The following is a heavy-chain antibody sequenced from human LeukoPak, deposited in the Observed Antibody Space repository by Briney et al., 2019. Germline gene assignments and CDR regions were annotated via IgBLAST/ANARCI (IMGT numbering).Heavy chain of an antibody. CDR2: IYHSGTT. Sequence: PSETLSLTCTVSGYSISSGYYWGWIRQPPGKGLEWLASIYHSGTTYYTPSLTSRVNISVDTSKNQFSLKLTSVTAADTAVYYCARGLGRQQLVSPFDYWGQGTLVTVSS. D-gene: IGHD6-13*01. V-gene: IGHV4-38-2*02. CDR3: ARGLGRQQLVSPFDY. CDR1: GYSISSGYY. J-gene: IGHJ4*02.